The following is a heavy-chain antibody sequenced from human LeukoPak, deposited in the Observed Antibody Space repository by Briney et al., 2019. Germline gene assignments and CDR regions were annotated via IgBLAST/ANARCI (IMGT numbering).Heavy chain of an antibody. CDR2: IKQDGSEK. V-gene: IGHV3-7*01. CDR1: GFTFSSYW. D-gene: IGHD3-22*01. CDR3: VRDGDTSGYTN. Sequence: GGSLRLSRAASGFTFSSYWMHWVRQAPGKGLEWVANIKQDGSEKYYVDSVKGRFTISRDNAKNSLYLQMNSLRAGDTAVYSCVRDGDTSGYTNWGQGTLVTVSS. J-gene: IGHJ4*02.